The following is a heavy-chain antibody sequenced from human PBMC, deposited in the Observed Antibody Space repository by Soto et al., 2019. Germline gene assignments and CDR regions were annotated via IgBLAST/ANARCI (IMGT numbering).Heavy chain of an antibody. V-gene: IGHV3-23*01. CDR3: AKDLGGSLWGNAFHI. CDR2: ISGSGGST. J-gene: IGHJ3*02. CDR1: GFTFSSYA. D-gene: IGHD1-26*01. Sequence: GGSLRLSCAASGFTFSSYAMIWVHQAPGKGLEWVSAISGSGGSTYYADSVKGRLTISRENSQNTLYLQMNSLRAEDTAVYYCAKDLGGSLWGNAFHIWGQGTMVTVSS.